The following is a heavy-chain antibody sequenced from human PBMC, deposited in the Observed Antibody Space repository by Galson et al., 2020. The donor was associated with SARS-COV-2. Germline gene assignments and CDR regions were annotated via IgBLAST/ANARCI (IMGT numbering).Heavy chain of an antibody. CDR2: INHSGST. J-gene: IGHJ6*02. CDR1: GGSFSGYY. CDR3: ARASIAVAGLDYYYYGMDV. D-gene: IGHD6-19*01. Sequence: SETLSLTCAVYGGSFSGYYWSWIRQPPGKGLEWIGEINHSGSTNYNPSLKSRVTISVDTSKNQFSLKLSSVTAADTAVYYCARASIAVAGLDYYYYGMDVWGQGTTVTVSS. V-gene: IGHV4-34*01.